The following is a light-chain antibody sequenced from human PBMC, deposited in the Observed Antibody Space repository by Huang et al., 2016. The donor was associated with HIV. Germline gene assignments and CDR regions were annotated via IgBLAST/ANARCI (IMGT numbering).Light chain of an antibody. CDR1: QTISSY. Sequence: EVVLTQSPATLSLSPGERATLSCRASQTISSYLAWYQHKPGQPPRLLIYDTSKRATLIPARFSGSCTGTDFTLTISGLEPEDVAVYYCHQRAGCPLFGGGTKVEIK. CDR2: DTS. V-gene: IGKV3-11*01. CDR3: HQRAGCPL. J-gene: IGKJ4*02.